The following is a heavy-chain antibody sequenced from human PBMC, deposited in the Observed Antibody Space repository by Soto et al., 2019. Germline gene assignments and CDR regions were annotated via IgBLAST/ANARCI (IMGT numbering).Heavy chain of an antibody. D-gene: IGHD2-15*01. V-gene: IGHV4-30-4*01. Sequence: QVQLQESGPGLVKPSQTLSLTCTVSGGSISSGDYYWSWIRQPPGKGLEWIGYIYYSGRTYYNPSLERRVTISVDSSKNQFSLKLSSVTAADTAVYYCARDSRNWGCSGGSCYSPDAFDIWGQGTMVTVSS. J-gene: IGHJ3*02. CDR1: GGSISSGDYY. CDR2: IYYSGRT. CDR3: ARDSRNWGCSGGSCYSPDAFDI.